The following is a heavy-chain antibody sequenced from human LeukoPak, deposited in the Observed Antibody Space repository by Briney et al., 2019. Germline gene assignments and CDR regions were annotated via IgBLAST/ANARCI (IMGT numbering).Heavy chain of an antibody. J-gene: IGHJ4*02. V-gene: IGHV3-30*18. CDR1: GFTFSSYG. Sequence: TGGSLRLSCAASGFTFSSYGMHWVRQAPGKGLEGVAVISYDGSNKYYADSVKGRFTISRDNSKNTLYLQMNSLRAEDTAVYYCAKDRRYDSSWYGAGDYWGQGTLVTVSS. CDR2: ISYDGSNK. CDR3: AKDRRYDSSWYGAGDY. D-gene: IGHD6-13*01.